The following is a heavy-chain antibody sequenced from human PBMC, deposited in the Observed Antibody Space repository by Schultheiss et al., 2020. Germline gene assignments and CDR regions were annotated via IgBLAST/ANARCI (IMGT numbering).Heavy chain of an antibody. D-gene: IGHD3-10*01. J-gene: IGHJ3*02. CDR2: IYYSGST. CDR3: AKGVRGVISAFDI. CDR1: GGSISSGDYY. Sequence: SQTLSLTCTVSGGSISSGDYYWSWIRQPPGKGLEWIGYIYYSGSTYYNPSLKSRVTISVDKSKNQFSLKLSSVTAADTAVYYCAKGVRGVISAFDIWGQGTMVNV. V-gene: IGHV4-30-4*01.